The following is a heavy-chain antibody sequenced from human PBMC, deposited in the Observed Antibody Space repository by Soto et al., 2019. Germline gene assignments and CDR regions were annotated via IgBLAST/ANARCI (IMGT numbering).Heavy chain of an antibody. J-gene: IGHJ3*02. Sequence: QGQLVQSGVEVKKPGASVKVSCKASGYTFTTYGISWVRQAPGQGLEWVGWISGYKNNTDYAQKFQGRVTMTTDTSTTTVYMDLGSLRSDDTAMYYCARDGPTIVAKDAFDIWGQGTMVTVSS. D-gene: IGHD2-21*01. V-gene: IGHV1-18*01. CDR1: GYTFTTYG. CDR2: ISGYKNNT. CDR3: ARDGPTIVAKDAFDI.